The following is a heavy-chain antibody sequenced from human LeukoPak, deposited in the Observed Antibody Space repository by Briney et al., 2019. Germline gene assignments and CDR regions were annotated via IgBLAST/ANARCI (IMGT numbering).Heavy chain of an antibody. Sequence: GGSLRLSCAASGFTFSSYSMNWVRQAPGKGLEWVSSISSSSSYIYYADSVRGRFTISRDDAKNSLYLQMNRLRAEDTAVYYCARDIRYGSGSPFDYWGQGTLVTVSS. J-gene: IGHJ4*02. CDR1: GFTFSSYS. CDR3: ARDIRYGSGSPFDY. D-gene: IGHD3-10*01. V-gene: IGHV3-21*01. CDR2: ISSSSSYI.